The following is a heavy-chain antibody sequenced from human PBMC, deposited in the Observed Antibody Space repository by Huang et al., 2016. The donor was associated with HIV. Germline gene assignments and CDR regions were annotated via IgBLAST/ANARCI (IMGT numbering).Heavy chain of an antibody. CDR1: GFTFSSYG. D-gene: IGHD6-13*01. CDR3: AKGGSAAAVLDF. V-gene: IGHV3-30*18. Sequence: QVQLVESGGGVVQPGRSLRISCAASGFTFSSYGMHWVRQAPGKGREWVAVRSDEGKTKYYADSVKGRFSISRDNSKTTVYLQLNSLRVEDTAVYYCAKGGSAAAVLDFWGQGTLVTVSS. CDR2: RSDEGKTK. J-gene: IGHJ4*02.